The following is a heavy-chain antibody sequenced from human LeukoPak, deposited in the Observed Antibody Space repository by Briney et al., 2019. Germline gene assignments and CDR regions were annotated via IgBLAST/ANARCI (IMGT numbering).Heavy chain of an antibody. J-gene: IGHJ6*03. V-gene: IGHV4-59*01. D-gene: IGHD3-22*01. Sequence: SETLSLTCTVSGGSISSYYWSWIRQPPGKGLDWIGYIYYSGSTNYNPSLKSRVTISVDTSKNQFSLKLSSVTAADTAVYYCARQYYDSSGYYSPPYYYYHYIDVWGRGSTVTVSS. CDR1: GGSISSYY. CDR2: IYYSGST. CDR3: ARQYYDSSGYYSPPYYYYHYIDV.